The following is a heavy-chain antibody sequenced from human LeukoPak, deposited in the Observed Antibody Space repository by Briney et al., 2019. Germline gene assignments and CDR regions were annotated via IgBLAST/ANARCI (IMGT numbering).Heavy chain of an antibody. CDR2: IYYSRST. CDR3: ARYHSSGYAY. J-gene: IGHJ4*02. D-gene: IGHD3-22*01. Sequence: PSETLSLTCTVSGGSISSYYWSWIRQPPGKGLEWIGYIYYSRSTNYNPSLKSRVTISVDTSKNQFSLKLSSVTAADTAVYYCARYHSSGYAYWGQGTLVTVSS. CDR1: GGSISSYY. V-gene: IGHV4-59*01.